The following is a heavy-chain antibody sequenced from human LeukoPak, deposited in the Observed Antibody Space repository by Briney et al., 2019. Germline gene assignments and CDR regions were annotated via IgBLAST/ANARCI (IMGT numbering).Heavy chain of an antibody. D-gene: IGHD1/OR15-1a*01. CDR3: ARVNTEDAFDI. V-gene: IGHV3-48*03. CDR1: GFTLSSYE. J-gene: IGHJ3*02. Sequence: PGGSLRLSCAASGFTLSSYEMNWVRQAPGKGLEWVSYISSSASTRNYADSVKGRFTISRDNAKNSLYLQMSSLRAEDTAVYYCARVNTEDAFDIWGQGTMVIVSS. CDR2: ISSSASTR.